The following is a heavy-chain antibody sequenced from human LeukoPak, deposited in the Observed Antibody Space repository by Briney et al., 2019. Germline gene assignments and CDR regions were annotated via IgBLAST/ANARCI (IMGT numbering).Heavy chain of an antibody. J-gene: IGHJ6*02. V-gene: IGHV3-7*01. CDR1: GFTFSSYW. Sequence: GGSLRLSCAASGFTFSSYWMSWVRQAPGKGLEWVANIKQDGSEKYYVDSVKGRFTISRDNAKNSLYLQMNSLRAEDTAVYYCARDTTVTSGAYYYYGMDVWGQGTTVTVSS. CDR3: ARDTTVTSGAYYYYGMDV. D-gene: IGHD4-17*01. CDR2: IKQDGSEK.